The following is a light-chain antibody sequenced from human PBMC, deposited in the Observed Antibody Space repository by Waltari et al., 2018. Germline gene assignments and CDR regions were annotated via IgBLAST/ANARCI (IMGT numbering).Light chain of an antibody. CDR3: QHYLRLPVT. V-gene: IGKV3-20*01. CDR2: GAS. J-gene: IGKJ1*01. Sequence: EIVLTQSPGTLSLSVGERATVSCRASESVSRALAWYQQKPGQAPILLIYGASTRATGSPDRFSGSGSGTDFSLTISRLEPDDFAVYYCQHYLRLPVTFGQGTTVEI. CDR1: ESVSRA.